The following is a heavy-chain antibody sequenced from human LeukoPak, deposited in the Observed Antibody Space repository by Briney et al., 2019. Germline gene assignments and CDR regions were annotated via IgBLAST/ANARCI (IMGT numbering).Heavy chain of an antibody. V-gene: IGHV3-9*01. CDR2: ISWNSGSI. CDR3: AKGHLDYYGMDV. J-gene: IGHJ6*02. CDR1: GFTIDDYA. Sequence: PGGSLRLSCAASGFTIDDYAMHWVRQAPGKGLEWVSGISWNSGSIGYADSVKGRFTISRDNAKNSLYLQMNSLRAEDTALYYCAKGHLDYYGMDVWGQGTTVTVSS.